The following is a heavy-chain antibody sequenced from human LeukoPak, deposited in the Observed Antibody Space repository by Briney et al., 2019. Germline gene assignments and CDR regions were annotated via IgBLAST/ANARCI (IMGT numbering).Heavy chain of an antibody. V-gene: IGHV3-33*01. Sequence: GSLRLSCAASGFTFSSYGMHWVRQAPGKGLEWVAVIWYDGSNKYYADSVKGRFTISRDNSKNTLYLQMNSLRAEDTAVYYCVTMIESFDYWGQGTLVTVSS. J-gene: IGHJ4*02. CDR2: IWYDGSNK. CDR3: VTMIESFDY. CDR1: GFTFSSYG. D-gene: IGHD3-22*01.